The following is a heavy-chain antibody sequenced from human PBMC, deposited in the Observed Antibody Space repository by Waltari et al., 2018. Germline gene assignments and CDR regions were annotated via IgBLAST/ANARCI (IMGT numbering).Heavy chain of an antibody. V-gene: IGHV4-38-2*01. CDR3: ARRGGWELLYYFDY. CDR2: IYHSGST. J-gene: IGHJ4*02. D-gene: IGHD1-26*01. CDR1: GYSIRSGYY. Sequence: QVQLQESGPGLVKPSETLSLTCAVSGYSIRSGYYWGWIRQPPGKGLDWIGSIYHSGSTYYNPSLKSRVTISVDTSKNHFSLKLSSLTAADTAVYYCARRGGWELLYYFDYWGQGTLVTVSS.